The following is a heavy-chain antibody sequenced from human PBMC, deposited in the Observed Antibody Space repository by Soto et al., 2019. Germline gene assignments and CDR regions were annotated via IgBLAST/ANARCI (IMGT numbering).Heavy chain of an antibody. Sequence: EVQLVESGGGLVQPGRSLRLSCTASGFTFGDYAMSWFRQAPGKGLGWVGFIRSKAYGGTKEYAASVKGRFTISRDDSKRIVYLQMNSLKTEDTAVYYCTREWGLIVVVPAATDDAFDIWGQGTMVTVSS. J-gene: IGHJ3*02. V-gene: IGHV3-49*03. CDR3: TREWGLIVVVPAATDDAFDI. D-gene: IGHD2-2*01. CDR1: GFTFGDYA. CDR2: IRSKAYGGTK.